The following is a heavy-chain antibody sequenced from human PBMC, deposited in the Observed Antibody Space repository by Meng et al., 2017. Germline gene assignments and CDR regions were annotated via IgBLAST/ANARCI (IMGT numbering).Heavy chain of an antibody. V-gene: IGHV1-2*06. D-gene: IGHD6-13*01. CDR1: GYNFPNYY. J-gene: IGHJ4*01. CDR2: IDPKSGDT. CDR3: ARDEDKSAAGYLFGDY. Sequence: ASVKVSCKPSGYNFPNYYIHWVRLAPGRGLEWMGHIDPKSGDTRYAQKFQGRVTMTGDTSIGTAYMELTGLRSDDTALYYCARDEDKSAAGYLFGDYWGQGTLVNVSS.